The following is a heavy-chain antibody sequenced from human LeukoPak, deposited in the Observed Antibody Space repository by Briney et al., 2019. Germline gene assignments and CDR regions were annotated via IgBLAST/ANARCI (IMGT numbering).Heavy chain of an antibody. D-gene: IGHD6-13*01. J-gene: IGHJ6*03. CDR1: AFTFTSNA. CDR2: ISASGGST. V-gene: IGHV3-23*01. CDR3: AKDGRLAAAVTNYYFDV. Sequence: GSLRLSCAPSAFTFTSNAMSWVRQAPEKGLGWDSAISASGGSTYYADSVKGRFTISRDNSKNTLYLQMNSLRAEDAGVYYCAKDGRLAAAVTNYYFDVWGKGTTVTVSS.